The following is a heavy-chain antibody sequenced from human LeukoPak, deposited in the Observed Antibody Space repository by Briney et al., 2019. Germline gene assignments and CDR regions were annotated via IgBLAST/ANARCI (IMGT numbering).Heavy chain of an antibody. Sequence: GGSLRLSCVASGFTFGGYAMNWVRQAPGKGLEWLSHISSTGMTIYYADSVKGRLTTSRDNAKNSLYLQMNSLRAEDTAIYYCAKSDPHGDSLIDIWGQGALVTVSS. CDR3: AKSDPHGDSLIDI. CDR2: ISSTGMTI. D-gene: IGHD4-17*01. V-gene: IGHV3-48*03. J-gene: IGHJ4*02. CDR1: GFTFGGYA.